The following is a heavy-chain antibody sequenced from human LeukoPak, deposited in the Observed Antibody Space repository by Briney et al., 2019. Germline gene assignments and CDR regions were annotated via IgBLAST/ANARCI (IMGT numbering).Heavy chain of an antibody. J-gene: IGHJ4*02. CDR3: ARDSPPRPRSKKEYPIGDY. Sequence: PGGSLRLSCAASGFTFSSYWMSWVRQAPGKGLEWVANIKQDESRKYYADSVKGRFTISRDNAKNSLYLHMNSLRDEDTAVYYCARDSPPRPRSKKEYPIGDYWGQGTLVTVSS. CDR2: IKQDESRK. CDR1: GFTFSSYW. V-gene: IGHV3-7*04. D-gene: IGHD2-2*01.